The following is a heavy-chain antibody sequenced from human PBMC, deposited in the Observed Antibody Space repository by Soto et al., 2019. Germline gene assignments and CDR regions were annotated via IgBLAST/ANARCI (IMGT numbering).Heavy chain of an antibody. CDR2: ISVSGSTI. CDR3: ARERPSSDFWSGYSYGLDV. J-gene: IGHJ6*04. D-gene: IGHD3-3*01. CDR1: GFTLSDYE. Sequence: PGGSLRLSCAASGFTLSDYEMNWVRQAPGKVLEWVSYISVSGSTIYYADSVKGRFTISRDSPKNSLYLQMSSLRAEDSAVYYCARERPSSDFWSGYSYGLDVWGKGTTVTVSS. V-gene: IGHV3-48*03.